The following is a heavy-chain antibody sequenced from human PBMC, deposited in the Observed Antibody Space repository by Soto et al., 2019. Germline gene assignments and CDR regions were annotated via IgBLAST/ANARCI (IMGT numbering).Heavy chain of an antibody. J-gene: IGHJ4*02. CDR1: GFTFSDYY. CDR3: ARAPHNKDYYGSGSYRADY. Sequence: QVQLVETGGGLVKPGGSLRLSCAASGFTFSDYYMSWIRQAPGKRLEWVSYISSSGSTIYYADSVKGRFTISRDNAKNSLYLQMNSLRAEDTAVYYCARAPHNKDYYGSGSYRADYWGQGTLVTVSS. D-gene: IGHD3-10*01. V-gene: IGHV3-11*01. CDR2: ISSSGSTI.